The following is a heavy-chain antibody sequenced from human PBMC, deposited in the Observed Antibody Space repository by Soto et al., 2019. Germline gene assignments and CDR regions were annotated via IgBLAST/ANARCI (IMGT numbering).Heavy chain of an antibody. CDR1: GYTFTGYY. Sequence: GASVKVSCKASGYTFTGYYMHWVRQAPGQGLEWMGWINPNSGGTNYAQKFQGWVTMTRDTSISTAYMELSRLRSDDTAVYYCARDRSGSYYYYYYYGMDVWGQGTTVTVSS. CDR3: ARDRSGSYYYYYYYGMDV. V-gene: IGHV1-2*04. D-gene: IGHD1-26*01. CDR2: INPNSGGT. J-gene: IGHJ6*02.